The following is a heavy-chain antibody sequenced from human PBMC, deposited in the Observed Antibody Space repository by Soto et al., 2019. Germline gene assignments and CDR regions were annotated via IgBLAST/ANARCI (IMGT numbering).Heavy chain of an antibody. J-gene: IGHJ6*02. CDR1: GYTFTSHG. Sequence: QVQLVQSGAEVKKPGASVKVSCKASGYTFTSHGISWMRQAPGQGREWMGWSSTYSGDTEVAQKFQARVTMTTDTSTRTGYMGLRSLRSDDTAIYYCARRGRRFCSGGSCYYVMDGWGQGTTVTVSS. CDR2: SSTYSGDT. D-gene: IGHD2-15*01. V-gene: IGHV1-18*01. CDR3: ARRGRRFCSGGSCYYVMDG.